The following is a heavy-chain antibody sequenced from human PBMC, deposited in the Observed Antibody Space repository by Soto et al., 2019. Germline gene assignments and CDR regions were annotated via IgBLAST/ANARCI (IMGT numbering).Heavy chain of an antibody. D-gene: IGHD5-18*01. V-gene: IGHV3-30-3*01. CDR1: GFTFSSYA. Sequence: GGSLRLSCAASGFTFSSYAMHWVRQAPGKGLEWVAVISYDGSNKYYADSVKGRFTISRDNSKNTLYLQMNSLRAEDTAVYYCARDAKDTAMVLSYYYYGMDVWGQGTKVTVSS. CDR2: ISYDGSNK. J-gene: IGHJ6*02. CDR3: ARDAKDTAMVLSYYYYGMDV.